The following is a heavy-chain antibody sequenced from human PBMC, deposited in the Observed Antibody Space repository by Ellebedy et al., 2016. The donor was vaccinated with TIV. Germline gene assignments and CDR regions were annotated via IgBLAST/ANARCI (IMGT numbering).Heavy chain of an antibody. CDR2: IIPILGIA. V-gene: IGHV1-69*04. J-gene: IGHJ4*02. D-gene: IGHD3-10*01. CDR1: GGTFISYA. Sequence: SVKVSCKASGGTFISYAISWVRQAPGQGLEWMGRIIPILGIANYAQKFQGRVTITADKSTSTAYMELSSLRSEDTAVYYCARDKATMVRGALDYWGQGTLVTVSS. CDR3: ARDKATMVRGALDY.